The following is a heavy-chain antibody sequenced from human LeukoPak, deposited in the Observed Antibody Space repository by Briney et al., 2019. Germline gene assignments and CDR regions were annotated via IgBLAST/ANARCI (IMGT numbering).Heavy chain of an antibody. CDR2: IYYSGST. CDR1: GGSISSSSYY. Sequence: PSETLSLTCTVSGGSISSSSYYWGWIRQPPGKGLEWIGSIYYSGSTNYNPSLKSRVTISVDTSKNQFSLKLSSVTAADTAVYYCAREAVFGELLASSNWFDPWGQGTLVTVSS. J-gene: IGHJ5*02. V-gene: IGHV4-39*07. CDR3: AREAVFGELLASSNWFDP. D-gene: IGHD3-10*01.